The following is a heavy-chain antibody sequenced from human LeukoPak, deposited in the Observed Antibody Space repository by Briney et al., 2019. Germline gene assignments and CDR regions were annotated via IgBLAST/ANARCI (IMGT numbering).Heavy chain of an antibody. CDR2: ISAYNGNT. D-gene: IGHD3-22*01. J-gene: IGHJ4*02. CDR3: ARDPYYDSSGYYGNDY. V-gene: IGHV1-18*01. CDR1: GYTFTSYG. Sequence: ASVKVSCKASGYTFTSYGISWVRQAPGQGLEWMGWISAYNGNTNHAQKLQGRVTMTTDTSTSTAYMELRSLRSDDTAVYYCARDPYYDSSGYYGNDYWGQGTLVTVSS.